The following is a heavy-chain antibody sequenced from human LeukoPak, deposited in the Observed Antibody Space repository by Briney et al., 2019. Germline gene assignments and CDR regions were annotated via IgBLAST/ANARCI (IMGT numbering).Heavy chain of an antibody. CDR2: IRYDGSNK. Sequence: GGSLRLSCAASGFTFSSYGMHWVRQAPGKGLEWVAFIRYDGSNKYYADSVKGRFTIPRDNSKNTLYLQMNSLRAEDTAVYYCAKAPYGSGSYADYWGQGTLVTVSS. CDR3: AKAPYGSGSYADY. D-gene: IGHD3-10*01. J-gene: IGHJ4*02. V-gene: IGHV3-30*02. CDR1: GFTFSSYG.